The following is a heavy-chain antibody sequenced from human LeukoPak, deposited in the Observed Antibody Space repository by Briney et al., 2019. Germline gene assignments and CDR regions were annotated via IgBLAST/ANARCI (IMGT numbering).Heavy chain of an antibody. CDR2: ISRSGSTI. CDR1: RFTFSDYY. Sequence: GGSLRLSCAASRFTFSDYYMSWIRQAPGKGLGWVSYISRSGSTIYYADSVKGRFTISRDNAKNSLYLQMNSLRAEDTAVYYCARGKRYLDPRLFDYWGQGTLVTVSS. V-gene: IGHV3-11*01. J-gene: IGHJ4*02. CDR3: ARGKRYLDPRLFDY. D-gene: IGHD3-9*01.